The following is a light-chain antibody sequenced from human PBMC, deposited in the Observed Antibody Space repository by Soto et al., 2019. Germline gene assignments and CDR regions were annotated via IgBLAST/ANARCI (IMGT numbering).Light chain of an antibody. CDR1: QCVSSF. CDR2: DAP. Sequence: EIVLTQSPSTLSLSPGERATLSCRASQCVSSFLAWCQRKPGQAPRLLIYDAPTRATGIPARFSRSGPGTYFTPTISSLEPEDFALDYCQHRSNWHGLTVGEGTKVEIK. CDR3: QHRSNWHGLT. V-gene: IGKV3D-11*01. J-gene: IGKJ4*01.